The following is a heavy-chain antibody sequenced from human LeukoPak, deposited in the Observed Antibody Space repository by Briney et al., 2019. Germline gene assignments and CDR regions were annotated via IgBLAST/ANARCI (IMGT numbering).Heavy chain of an antibody. D-gene: IGHD2-2*01. CDR1: GGSFSGYY. CDR2: INHSGST. V-gene: IGHV4-34*01. CDR3: ARGFGVVPAATLDY. J-gene: IGHJ4*02. Sequence: SETLSLTCAVYGGSFSGYYWSWIREPPGKGLEWIGEINHSGSTNYNPSLKSRVTISVGTSKNQFSLKLSSVTAADTAVYYCARGFGVVPAATLDYWGQGTLVTVSS.